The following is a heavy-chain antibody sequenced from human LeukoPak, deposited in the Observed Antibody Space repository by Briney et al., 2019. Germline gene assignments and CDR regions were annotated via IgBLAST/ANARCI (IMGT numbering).Heavy chain of an antibody. V-gene: IGHV3-74*01. CDR1: GFTFSSYW. D-gene: IGHD1-14*01. CDR3: ARAGQFDYFDY. J-gene: IGHJ4*02. CDR2: INSDGSST. Sequence: GGSLRPSCAASGFTFSSYWMHWVRQAPGKGLVWVSRINSDGSSTSYADSVKGRFTISRDNAKNTLYLQMNSLRAEDTAVYYCARAGQFDYFDYWGQGTLVTVSS.